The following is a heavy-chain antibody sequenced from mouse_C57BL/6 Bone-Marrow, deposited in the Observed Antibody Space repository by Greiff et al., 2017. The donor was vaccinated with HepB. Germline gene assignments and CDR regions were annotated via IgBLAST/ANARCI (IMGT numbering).Heavy chain of an antibody. D-gene: IGHD1-1*01. CDR2: IYPRSGNT. Sequence: QVQLQQSGAELARPGASVKLSCKASGYTFTSYGISWVKQRTGQGLEWIGEIYPRSGNTYYNEKFKGKATLTADKSSSTAYMELRSLPSEDSAVYVCAREGVITTVVDHWYFDVWGTGTTVTVSS. CDR1: GYTFTSYG. V-gene: IGHV1-81*01. CDR3: AREGVITTVVDHWYFDV. J-gene: IGHJ1*03.